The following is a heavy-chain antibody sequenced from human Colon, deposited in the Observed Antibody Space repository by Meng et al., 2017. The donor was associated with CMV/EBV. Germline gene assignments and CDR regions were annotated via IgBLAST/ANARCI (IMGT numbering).Heavy chain of an antibody. CDR1: GYDFPGFY. D-gene: IGHD3-10*01. CDR3: ARLGDRFFDL. CDR2: INPNSGAT. J-gene: IGHJ4*02. Sequence: ASVKVSCKASGYDFPGFYIHWVRQAPGQGFEWMGWINPNSGATEYAQKFQGRVTMTRDTSLRTAHMEMSSLRSDDTATYYCARLGDRFFDLWGQGTLVTVSS. V-gene: IGHV1-2*02.